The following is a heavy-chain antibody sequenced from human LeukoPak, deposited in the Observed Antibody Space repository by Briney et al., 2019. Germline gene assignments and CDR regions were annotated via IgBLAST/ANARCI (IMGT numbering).Heavy chain of an antibody. D-gene: IGHD3-16*01. CDR2: IYYSGST. V-gene: IGHV4-59*01. CDR1: GGSISSYY. CDR3: ARETSQKGAHYMDV. Sequence: SETLSLTCTVSGGSISSYYWSWIRQPPGKGLEWIGYIYYSGSTSYKPSLKSRVTISVDTSRNQFSLKLRSVTAADTAVYYCARETSQKGAHYMDVWGKGTTVTIS. J-gene: IGHJ6*03.